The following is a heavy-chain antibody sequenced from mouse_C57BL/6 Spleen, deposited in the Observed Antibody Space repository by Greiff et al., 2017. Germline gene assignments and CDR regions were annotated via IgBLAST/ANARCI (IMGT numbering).Heavy chain of an antibody. CDR3: ARSPEAMDY. J-gene: IGHJ4*01. Sequence: EVQRVESGGGLVQPGGSLSLSCAASGFTFTDYYMSWVRQPPGKALEWLGFIRNKANGYTTEYSASVKGRFTISRDNSQSILYLQMNALRAEDSATYYCARSPEAMDYWGQGTSVTVSS. CDR1: GFTFTDYY. V-gene: IGHV7-3*01. CDR2: IRNKANGYTT.